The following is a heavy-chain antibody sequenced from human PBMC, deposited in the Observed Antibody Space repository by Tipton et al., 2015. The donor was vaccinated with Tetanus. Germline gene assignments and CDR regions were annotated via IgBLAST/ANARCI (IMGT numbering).Heavy chain of an antibody. Sequence: QVQLVQSGAEAKKPGASVKVSCKASGYTFTSYDIKWVRLATGQGLEWMRSRNANSGNTGYAQKIQGRVTMTRNTSISTAYMELSSLRSEDTAVYYCAGEGGSCSGGSCFPPRWGQGTLVTVSS. CDR3: AGEGGSCSGGSCFPPR. CDR2: RNANSGNT. D-gene: IGHD2-15*01. V-gene: IGHV1-8*01. CDR1: GYTFTSYD. J-gene: IGHJ4*02.